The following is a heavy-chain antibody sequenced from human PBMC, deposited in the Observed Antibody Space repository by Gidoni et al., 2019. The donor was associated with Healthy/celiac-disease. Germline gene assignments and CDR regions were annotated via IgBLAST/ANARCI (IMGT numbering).Heavy chain of an antibody. CDR1: GVTFRRYA. D-gene: IGHD2-21*02. CDR3: AKDLFAYCGGDCYPGFDY. Sequence: EVQLLESGGGLVQSGGSLRPSCAASGVTFRRYAMSWVRQAPGKGLEWGAAISGSGGSTYYSDSVKGRFTISRDNSKNTLYLQMNSLRAEDTAVYYCAKDLFAYCGGDCYPGFDYWGHGTRVTVSS. CDR2: ISGSGGST. J-gene: IGHJ4*01. V-gene: IGHV3-23*01.